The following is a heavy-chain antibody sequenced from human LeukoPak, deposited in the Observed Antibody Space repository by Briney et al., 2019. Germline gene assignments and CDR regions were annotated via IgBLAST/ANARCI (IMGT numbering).Heavy chain of an antibody. Sequence: PSETLSLTCTVSGGSVSSTRYHWGWIRQPPGKGLEWIGTIYYSGSTYYNPSLKSRVTISVDTSKNQFSLKLSSVTAADTAVYYCARVAYCGGDCYYGYFQHWGQGTMVTVSS. J-gene: IGHJ3*01. CDR1: GGSVSSTRYH. D-gene: IGHD2-21*02. V-gene: IGHV4-39*07. CDR2: IYYSGST. CDR3: ARVAYCGGDCYYGYFQH.